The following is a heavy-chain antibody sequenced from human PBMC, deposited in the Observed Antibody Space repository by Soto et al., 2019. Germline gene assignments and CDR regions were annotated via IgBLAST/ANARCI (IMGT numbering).Heavy chain of an antibody. Sequence: ASVKVSCKASGYTFTSYGISWVRQAPGQRLEWMGWINAGNGNTKYSQKFQGRVTITRDTSASTAYMELSSLGSEDTAVYYCARAVAVAADFDYWGQGTLVTVSS. D-gene: IGHD6-19*01. CDR3: ARAVAVAADFDY. V-gene: IGHV1-3*01. J-gene: IGHJ4*02. CDR1: GYTFTSYG. CDR2: INAGNGNT.